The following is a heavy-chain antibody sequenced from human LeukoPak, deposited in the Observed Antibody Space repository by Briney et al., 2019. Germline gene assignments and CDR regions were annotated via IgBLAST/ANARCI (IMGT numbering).Heavy chain of an antibody. V-gene: IGHV4-34*01. J-gene: IGHJ4*01. CDR2: INHSGST. CDR3: TRGKPETVFDS. CDR1: GGSFSGYY. Sequence: TASETLSLTCAVYGGSFSGYYWSWIRQPPGKGLEWIGEINHSGSTNYNPSLKTRVTISLDRSKDQFSLKLTSVTAADTAVYYCTRGKPETVFDSWGRGTLVTVSS.